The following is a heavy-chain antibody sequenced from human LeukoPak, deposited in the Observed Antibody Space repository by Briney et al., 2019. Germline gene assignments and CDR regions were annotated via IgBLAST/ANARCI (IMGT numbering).Heavy chain of an antibody. CDR1: GFTFSSYA. V-gene: IGHV3-30*04. Sequence: GGSLRLSCAASGFTFSSYAMHWVRQAPGKGLEWVAAISYDGSNKYYADSVKGRFTISRDNSKNTLYLQMNSLRAEDTAVYYCANTGAGSWYDYWGQGTLVTVSS. CDR3: ANTGAGSWYDY. CDR2: ISYDGSNK. D-gene: IGHD6-13*01. J-gene: IGHJ4*02.